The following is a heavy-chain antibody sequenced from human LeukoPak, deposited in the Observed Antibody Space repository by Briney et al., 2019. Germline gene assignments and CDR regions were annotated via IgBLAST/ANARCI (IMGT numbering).Heavy chain of an antibody. Sequence: SETLSLTCTVSGFSISSGYYWGWIRQPPGKGLEWIGSLYHSGSTYYNPSLRSRVTISVDTSKNQLSLKLSSVSAADTAVYYCARLTIPLRFDPWGQGTLVTVSS. CDR1: GFSISSGYY. J-gene: IGHJ5*02. CDR3: ARLTIPLRFDP. D-gene: IGHD2-2*02. CDR2: LYHSGST. V-gene: IGHV4-38-2*02.